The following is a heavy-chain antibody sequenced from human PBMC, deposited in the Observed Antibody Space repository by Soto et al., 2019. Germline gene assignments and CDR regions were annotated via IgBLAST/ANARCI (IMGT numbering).Heavy chain of an antibody. CDR3: AREGYGDYYWYFDL. D-gene: IGHD4-17*01. CDR2: ISSSSSTI. J-gene: IGHJ2*01. Sequence: VQLVESGGGLVQPGGSLRLSCAASGFTFSSYSMNWVRQAPGKGLEWVSYISSSSSTIYYADSVKGRFTISRDNAKNSLYLQMNSLRAEDTAVYYCAREGYGDYYWYFDLWGRGTLVTVSS. V-gene: IGHV3-48*01. CDR1: GFTFSSYS.